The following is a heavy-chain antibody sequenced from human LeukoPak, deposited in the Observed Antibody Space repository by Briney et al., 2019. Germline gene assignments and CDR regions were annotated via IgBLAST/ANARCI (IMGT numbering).Heavy chain of an antibody. CDR2: ISYDGSNK. V-gene: IGHV3-30-3*01. CDR1: GFTFSSYA. Sequence: GGSLRLSCAASGFTFSSYAMHWVRQAPGKGLEWVAVISYDGSNKYYADSVKGRFTISRDNSKNTLYLQMNSLRAEDTAVYYCARGGSYYDFWSTDYWGQGTLVTVSS. D-gene: IGHD3-3*01. CDR3: ARGGSYYDFWSTDY. J-gene: IGHJ4*02.